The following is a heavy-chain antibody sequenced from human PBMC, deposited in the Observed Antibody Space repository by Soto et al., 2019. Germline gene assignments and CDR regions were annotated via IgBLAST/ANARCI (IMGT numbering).Heavy chain of an antibody. CDR3: AKDGVIWGSYRYGYFDY. CDR1: GFTFDDYA. Sequence: GGSLRLSCAASGFTFDDYAMHWVRQAPGKGLEWVSGISWNSGSIGYADSVKGRFTISRDNAKNSLYLQMNSLRAEDTALYYCAKDGVIWGSYRYGYFDYWGQGTLVTVSS. J-gene: IGHJ4*02. V-gene: IGHV3-9*01. CDR2: ISWNSGSI. D-gene: IGHD3-16*02.